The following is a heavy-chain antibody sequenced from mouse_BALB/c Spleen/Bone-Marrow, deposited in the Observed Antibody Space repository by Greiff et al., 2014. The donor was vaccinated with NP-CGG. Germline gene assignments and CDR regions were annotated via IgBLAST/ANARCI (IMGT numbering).Heavy chain of an antibody. V-gene: IGHV1S81*02. CDR2: INPSNGRT. D-gene: IGHD2-1*01. CDR1: GYTFTSYW. Sequence: QVQLQQSGAELVKPGASVKLSCKASGYTFTSYWMHWMKQRPGQGLEWIGEINPSNGRTNYNEKFKNKATLTVDKSSSTAYMQLSSLTSEDSAVYSCAGGNHFAYWGQGTLVTVSA. CDR3: AGGNHFAY. J-gene: IGHJ3*01.